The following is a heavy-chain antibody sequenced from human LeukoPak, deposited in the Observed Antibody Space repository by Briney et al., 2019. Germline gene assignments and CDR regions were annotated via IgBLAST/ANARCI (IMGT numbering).Heavy chain of an antibody. CDR1: GDSISSYY. J-gene: IGHJ5*02. D-gene: IGHD3-10*01. V-gene: IGHV4-4*07. CDR2: IFTSGST. Sequence: SETLSLTCNVSGDSISSYYWTWIRQPAGKGLQWIGRIFTSGSTSYNPSLKSRLTISLDMSKNQFSLKLTSVTAADTAVYYCARVAFITMVRGATGGWFDPWGQGTLVTVSS. CDR3: ARVAFITMVRGATGGWFDP.